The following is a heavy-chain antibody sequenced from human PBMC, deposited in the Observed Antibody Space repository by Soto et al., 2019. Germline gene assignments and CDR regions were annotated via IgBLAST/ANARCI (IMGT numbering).Heavy chain of an antibody. V-gene: IGHV4-61*01. CDR1: GGSVNSGTYY. D-gene: IGHD3-22*01. CDR2: IYNTGNTNSGNT. Sequence: QVQLQESGPGLVKPSETLSLTCTVSGGSVNSGTYYWSWIRQPPGKGLEWIGYIYNTGNTNSGNTNYNPSLKSRATISLDTSKNQFSLKLSSVTAADTAVYYCASGITTHRGGWGQGTTVTVAS. J-gene: IGHJ6*02. CDR3: ASGITTHRGG.